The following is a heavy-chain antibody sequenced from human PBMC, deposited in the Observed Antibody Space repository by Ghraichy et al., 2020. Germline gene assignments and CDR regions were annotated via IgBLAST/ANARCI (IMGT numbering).Heavy chain of an antibody. J-gene: IGHJ4*02. CDR2: IYYSGST. V-gene: IGHV4-31*03. D-gene: IGHD3-3*01. CDR1: GGSISSGGYY. CDR3: ARVSLEWLWTFDY. Sequence: SETLSLTCTVSGGSISSGGYYWSWIRQHPGKGLEWIGYIYYSGSTYYNPSLKSRVTISVDTSKNQFSLKLSSVTAADTAVYYCARVSLEWLWTFDYWGQGTLVTVSS.